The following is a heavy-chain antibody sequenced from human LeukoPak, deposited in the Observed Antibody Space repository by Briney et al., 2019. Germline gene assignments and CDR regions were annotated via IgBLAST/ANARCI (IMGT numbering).Heavy chain of an antibody. CDR3: VSSYGIVGATTLLSGEY. V-gene: IGHV1-24*01. CDR1: GYTLTELS. J-gene: IGHJ4*02. Sequence: GASVKVSCKVSGYTLTELSMHRVRQAPGKGLEWMGGFDPEDGETIYAQKFQGRVTMTEDTSTDTAYMELSSLRSEDTAVYYCVSSYGIVGATTLLSGEYWGQGTLVTVSS. D-gene: IGHD1-26*01. CDR2: FDPEDGET.